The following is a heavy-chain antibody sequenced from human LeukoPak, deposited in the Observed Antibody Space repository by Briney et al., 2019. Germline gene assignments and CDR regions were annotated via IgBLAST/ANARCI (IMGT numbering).Heavy chain of an antibody. D-gene: IGHD1-14*01. Sequence: SETLSLTCTVSGGSISSYYWSWIRQPPGKGLEWIGYIYYSGSTNYNPSLKSRVTISVDTSKNQFSLKLSSVTAADTAVYYCARVTSRLGWFDPWGQGTLVTVSS. CDR1: GGSISSYY. J-gene: IGHJ5*02. CDR2: IYYSGST. CDR3: ARVTSRLGWFDP. V-gene: IGHV4-59*01.